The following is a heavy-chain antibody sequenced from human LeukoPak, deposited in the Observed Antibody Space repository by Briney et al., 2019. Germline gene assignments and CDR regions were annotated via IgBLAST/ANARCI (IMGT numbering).Heavy chain of an antibody. CDR2: ISGYNGDT. V-gene: IGHV1-18*04. CDR1: GYTFTSYY. Sequence: ASVKVSCKASGYTFTSYYMHWVRQAPGQGLEWMGWISGYNGDTKYAQRLQGRVTMTTDTSTNTAYMELRSLRSDDTAVYFCARGPPLQLPASRYYFDYWGQGTLVTVSS. CDR3: ARGPPLQLPASRYYFDY. D-gene: IGHD5-24*01. J-gene: IGHJ4*02.